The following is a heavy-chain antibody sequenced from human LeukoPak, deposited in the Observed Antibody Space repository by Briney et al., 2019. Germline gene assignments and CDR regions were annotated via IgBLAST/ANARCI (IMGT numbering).Heavy chain of an antibody. CDR1: GGSISSYY. CDR3: ARLGEQWLASFDY. CDR2: IYDSGST. Sequence: SETLSLTCTVSGGSISSYYWSWIRQPPGKGLEWIGYIYDSGSTNYNPSLKSRVTISVDTSKNQFSLKLSSVTAADTAVYYCARLGEQWLASFDYWGQGTLVTVSS. D-gene: IGHD6-19*01. J-gene: IGHJ4*02. V-gene: IGHV4-59*01.